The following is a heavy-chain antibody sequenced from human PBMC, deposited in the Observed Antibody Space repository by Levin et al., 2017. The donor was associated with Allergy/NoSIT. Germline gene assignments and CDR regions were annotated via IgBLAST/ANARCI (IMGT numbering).Heavy chain of an antibody. CDR3: ALAARPPWPFDY. CDR2: INHSGST. D-gene: IGHD6-6*01. Sequence: PSETLSLTCAVYGGSFSGYYWSWIRQPPGKGLDWIGEINHSGSTNYNPSLKSRVTISVDTSKNQFSLKLSSVTAADTAVYYCALAARPPWPFDYWGQGTLVTVSS. CDR1: GGSFSGYY. V-gene: IGHV4-34*01. J-gene: IGHJ4*02.